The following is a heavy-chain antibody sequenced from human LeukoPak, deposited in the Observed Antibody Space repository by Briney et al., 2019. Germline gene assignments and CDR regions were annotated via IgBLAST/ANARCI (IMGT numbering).Heavy chain of an antibody. V-gene: IGHV4-59*08. CDR2: IYYSGST. D-gene: IGHD5-18*01. CDR1: GGSISSYY. CDR3: ARLEKDTAMVGDLYYFDY. J-gene: IGHJ4*02. Sequence: SETLSFTCTVSGGSISSYYWSWIRQPPGKGLEWIGYIYYSGSTNYNPSLKSRVTISVDTSKNQFSLKLSSVTAADTAVYYCARLEKDTAMVGDLYYFDYWGQGTLVTVSS.